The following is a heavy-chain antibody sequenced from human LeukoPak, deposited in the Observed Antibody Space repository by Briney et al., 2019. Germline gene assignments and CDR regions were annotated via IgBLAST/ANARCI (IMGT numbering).Heavy chain of an antibody. Sequence: GGSLRLSCAASGFTFSSYWMSWVRQAPGKGLEWVANIKQDGSEKYYVDSVKGRFTISRDNAKNSLYLQMNSLRAEDTAVYYCARGNYDYVWGSYLPNWGQGTLVTVSS. CDR1: GFTFSSYW. D-gene: IGHD3-16*02. CDR2: IKQDGSEK. CDR3: ARGNYDYVWGSYLPN. J-gene: IGHJ4*02. V-gene: IGHV3-7*01.